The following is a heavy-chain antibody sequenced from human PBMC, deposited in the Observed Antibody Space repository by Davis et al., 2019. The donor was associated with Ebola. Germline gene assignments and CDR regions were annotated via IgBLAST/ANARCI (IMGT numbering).Heavy chain of an antibody. CDR3: ARGRSGTNFDY. Sequence: SVQVSCNASGNTINTYTLHWVRQAPGHGLVWMGGIIPIFGTTNYAQKFRGRVMITADKSTSTAYMELSSLKSEETAVYYCARGRSGTNFDYWGQGTLVTVSS. J-gene: IGHJ4*02. CDR1: GNTINTYT. V-gene: IGHV1-69*06. D-gene: IGHD1/OR15-1a*01. CDR2: IIPIFGTT.